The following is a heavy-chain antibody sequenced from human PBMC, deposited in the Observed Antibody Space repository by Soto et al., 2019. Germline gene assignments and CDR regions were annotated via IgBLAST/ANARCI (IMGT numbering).Heavy chain of an antibody. CDR2: IIPIFGTA. D-gene: IGHD4-17*01. CDR3: ARGEIYGDYCYCYYMDF. J-gene: IGHJ6*03. Sequence: ASVKVSCKASGGTFSSYAISWVRQAPGQGLEWMGGIIPIFGTANYAQKFQGRVTITAGESTSTAYMALSRLRSEETAVYYCARGEIYGDYCYCYYMDFWGKGTTVTVSS. V-gene: IGHV1-69*13. CDR1: GGTFSSYA.